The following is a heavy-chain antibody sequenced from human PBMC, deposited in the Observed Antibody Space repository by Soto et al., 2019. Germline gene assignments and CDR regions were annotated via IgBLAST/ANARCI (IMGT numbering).Heavy chain of an antibody. CDR3: ARDSRQYSGYDYFDY. V-gene: IGHV3-11*05. D-gene: IGHD5-12*01. CDR2: ISSSSSYT. J-gene: IGHJ4*02. CDR1: GFTFSDYY. Sequence: GGSLRLSCAASGFTFSDYYMSWIRQAPGKGLEWVSYISSSSSYTNYADSVKGRFTISRDNAKNSLYMQMNSLRAEDTAVYYCARDSRQYSGYDYFDYWGQGTLVTVS.